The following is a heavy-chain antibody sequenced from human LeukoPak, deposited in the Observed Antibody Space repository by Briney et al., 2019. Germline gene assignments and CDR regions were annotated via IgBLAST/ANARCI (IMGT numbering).Heavy chain of an antibody. V-gene: IGHV3-7*01. Sequence: GSLSLSCAASGFTFSDSWMSWVRQAPGKGLEWVANMNQDGSEKDYVDSVEGRFTISRDNARNSLYLQMGSLRAEDTAVYYCATYTHWVAGDVWGQGTTVTVSS. CDR2: MNQDGSEK. CDR1: GFTFSDSW. D-gene: IGHD3-16*01. CDR3: ATYTHWVAGDV. J-gene: IGHJ6*02.